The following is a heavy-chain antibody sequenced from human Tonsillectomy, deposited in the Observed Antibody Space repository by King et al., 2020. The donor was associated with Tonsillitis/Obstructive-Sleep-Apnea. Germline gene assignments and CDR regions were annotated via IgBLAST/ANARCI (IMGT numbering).Heavy chain of an antibody. V-gene: IGHV4-4*02. Sequence: VQLQESGPGLVKPSGTLSLTCAVSGDSINNDHWWSWVRQPPGKGLEWVGEIYHTGGTNYNPSLKSRVTISVDKSKNQFSLKLSSVSAADTAVYYCASARWDYWGQGTLVTVSS. CDR3: ASARWDY. D-gene: IGHD6-13*01. CDR1: GDSINNDHW. J-gene: IGHJ4*02. CDR2: IYHTGGT.